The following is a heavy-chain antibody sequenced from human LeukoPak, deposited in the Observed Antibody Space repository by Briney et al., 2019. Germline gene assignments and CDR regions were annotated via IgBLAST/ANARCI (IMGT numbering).Heavy chain of an antibody. J-gene: IGHJ4*02. Sequence: GGSLRLSCAASGFTVSSNYMTWVRQAPGKGLEWVGRAVQTNSGGITEYAAPVKGRFTISRDDSTSTLYLQMSSLKTEDTGVYYCATGFTSSAHDGYWGQGTLVTVSA. CDR2: AVQTNSGGIT. CDR1: GFTVSSNY. V-gene: IGHV3-15*04. CDR3: ATGFTSSAHDGY. D-gene: IGHD2/OR15-2a*01.